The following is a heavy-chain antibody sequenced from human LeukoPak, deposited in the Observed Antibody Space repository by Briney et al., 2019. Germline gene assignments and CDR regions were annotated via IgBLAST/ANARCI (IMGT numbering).Heavy chain of an antibody. V-gene: IGHV3-64D*09. CDR3: VRGQEVVYTPTFDY. CDR1: GFTFSTYA. D-gene: IGHD2-8*02. CDR2: IGTSGIST. J-gene: IGHJ4*02. Sequence: TGGSLRLSCSASGFTFSTYAIHWVRQAPGKGLQYVSSIGTSGISTYYADSVTGRFTISRDNSKNSLYLQMSNLRPEDTAVYYCVRGQEVVYTPTFDYWGQGVLVTVSS.